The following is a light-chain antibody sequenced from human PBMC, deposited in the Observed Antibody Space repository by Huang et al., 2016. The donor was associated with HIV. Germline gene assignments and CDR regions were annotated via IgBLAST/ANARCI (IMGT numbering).Light chain of an antibody. V-gene: IGKV3D-20*01. Sequence: EIVLTQYPASLSLPPGERAMLSSGASPSVSSRYLARFQQKPGLPPRLLIYDAAGRAPGIPDRFSGGGSGTNFTLTISRLEAEDFAVYYCQQYGSSSYTFGQGTKLEIK. CDR2: DAA. CDR3: QQYGSSSYT. J-gene: IGKJ2*01. CDR1: PSVSSRY.